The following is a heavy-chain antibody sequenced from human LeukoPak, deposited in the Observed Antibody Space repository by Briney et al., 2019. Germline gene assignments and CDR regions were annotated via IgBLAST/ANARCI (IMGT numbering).Heavy chain of an antibody. J-gene: IGHJ1*01. CDR3: ARGGGRGYCSGNNCYPEYFQH. Sequence: ASVKVSCKASGYTFSSYGISWVRQAPGQGLEWMGWISAYNGNTNYAQKLQGRVTMATDTSTSTAYMELRSLRFDDTAVYYCARGGGRGYCSGNNCYPEYFQHWGQGSLVTVSS. V-gene: IGHV1-18*01. D-gene: IGHD2-15*01. CDR2: ISAYNGNT. CDR1: GYTFSSYG.